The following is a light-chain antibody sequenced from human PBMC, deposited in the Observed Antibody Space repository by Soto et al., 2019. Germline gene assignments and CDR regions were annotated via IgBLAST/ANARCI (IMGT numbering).Light chain of an antibody. CDR2: GVN. J-gene: IGLJ2*01. V-gene: IGLV2-14*01. CDR3: TSYTTSSTLV. CDR1: SSDVGNYNY. Sequence: QSALTQPASVSGSPGQSITISCTGTSSDVGNYNYVSWYQQRPGKAPKLMIYGVNNRPSGVSNRFSGSKSGNTASLTISGLQDEDEADYYCTSYTTSSTLVFGGGTKLTVL.